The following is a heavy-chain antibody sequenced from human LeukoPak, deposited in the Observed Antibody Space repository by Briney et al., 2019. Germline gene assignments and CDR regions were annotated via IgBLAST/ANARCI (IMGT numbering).Heavy chain of an antibody. J-gene: IGHJ4*02. CDR1: GFTFSSYA. V-gene: IGHV3-23*01. D-gene: IGHD2-8*02. CDR2: ISGSDGST. Sequence: GGSLRLSCAASGFTFSSYAMSWVRQAPGKGLEWVSGISGSDGSTYYADSVKGRFTISRENSKNTLYLQMNSLRAEDTAIYYCATYRQVLLPFESWGQGTLVTVSS. CDR3: ATYRQVLLPFES.